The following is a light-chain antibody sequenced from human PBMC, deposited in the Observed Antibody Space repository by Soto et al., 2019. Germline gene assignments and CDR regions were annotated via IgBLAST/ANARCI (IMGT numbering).Light chain of an antibody. Sequence: EIVLAQSPATLSLSPGERAILSCRASQSVGSYLAWYQQKPGQAPRLLIYAASNRATGIPARFSGSGSWTDFTITISSLEREDFAVYFCQHRNNWTFGQGTKVEIK. J-gene: IGKJ1*01. V-gene: IGKV3-11*01. CDR2: AAS. CDR1: QSVGSY. CDR3: QHRNNWT.